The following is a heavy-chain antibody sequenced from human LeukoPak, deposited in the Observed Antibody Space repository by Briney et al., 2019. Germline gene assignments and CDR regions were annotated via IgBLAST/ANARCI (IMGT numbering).Heavy chain of an antibody. V-gene: IGHV3-21*01. CDR2: ITSGGDYI. CDR3: ARGHYDVLAASYKWTPDY. Sequence: GGSLRLSCAASGFAFNTFNMNWVRQAPGKGLEWVSSITSGGDYIYYADSVKGRFTTSRDNAQNSLSLQLNSLRVEDTAVYYCARGHYDVLAASYKWTPDYWGQGTLVTVSS. D-gene: IGHD3-9*01. J-gene: IGHJ4*02. CDR1: GFAFNTFN.